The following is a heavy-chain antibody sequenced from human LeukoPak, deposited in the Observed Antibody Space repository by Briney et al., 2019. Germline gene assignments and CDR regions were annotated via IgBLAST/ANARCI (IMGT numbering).Heavy chain of an antibody. CDR3: ARAPLDSSRWYPMGWFDP. CDR2: ISAYNGNT. D-gene: IGHD6-13*01. Sequence: ASVKVSCKASGYTLTSYGISWVRQAPGQGLEWMGWISAYNGNTNYAQKVQDRVTMTTDTSTSTAYMELRSLRSDDTAMYYCARAPLDSSRWYPMGWFDPWGQGTLVTVPS. CDR1: GYTLTSYG. J-gene: IGHJ5*02. V-gene: IGHV1-18*01.